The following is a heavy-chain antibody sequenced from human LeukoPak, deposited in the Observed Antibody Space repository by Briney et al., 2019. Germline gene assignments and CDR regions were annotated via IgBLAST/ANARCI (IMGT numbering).Heavy chain of an antibody. J-gene: IGHJ4*02. CDR2: ISAYNGNT. CDR1: GYTFTSYG. D-gene: IGHD3-16*01. CDR3: ARESGGPFDY. V-gene: IGHV1-18*01. Sequence: ASVKVSCKASGYTFTSYGISWVRQAPGQGLEWMGWISAYNGNTNYAQKLQGRVTMTTDTSTSTPNMELRSLRSDDTAVYYCARESGGPFDYWGKGTLVSVSS.